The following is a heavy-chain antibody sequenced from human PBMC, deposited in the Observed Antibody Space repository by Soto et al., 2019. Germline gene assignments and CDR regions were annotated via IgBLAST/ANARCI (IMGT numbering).Heavy chain of an antibody. CDR1: GFTFSNAW. CDR3: TTVSMITFGGVIAPHFLDYYYYMDV. D-gene: IGHD3-16*02. Sequence: GGSLRLSCAASGFTFSNAWMSWVRQAPGKGLEWVGRIKSKTDGGTTDYAAPVKGRFTISRDDSKNTLYLQMNSLKTEDTAVYYCTTVSMITFGGVIAPHFLDYYYYMDVWGKGTTVTVSS. J-gene: IGHJ6*03. CDR2: IKSKTDGGTT. V-gene: IGHV3-15*01.